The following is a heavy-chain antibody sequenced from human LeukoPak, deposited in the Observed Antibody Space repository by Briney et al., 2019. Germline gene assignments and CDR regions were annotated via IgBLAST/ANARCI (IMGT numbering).Heavy chain of an antibody. V-gene: IGHV3-7*01. CDR2: IKQDGSEK. J-gene: IGHJ3*02. D-gene: IGHD3-22*01. Sequence: PGGSLRLSCAASGFTFSSYWMSWVRQAPGKGLEWGANIKQDGSEKYYVDSVKGRFTISRDNAKNSLYLQMNSLRAEDTAVYYCAREAGGYYDSSGQGDDAFDIWGQGTMVTVSS. CDR1: GFTFSSYW. CDR3: AREAGGYYDSSGQGDDAFDI.